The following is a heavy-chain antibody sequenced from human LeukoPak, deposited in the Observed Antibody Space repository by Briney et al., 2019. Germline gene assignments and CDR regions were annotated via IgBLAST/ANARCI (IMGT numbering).Heavy chain of an antibody. CDR1: GFTFDDYA. CDR2: ISWNSGSI. V-gene: IGHV3-9*01. Sequence: GGSLRLSCAASGFTFDDYAMHWVRQAPGEGLEWVSGISWNSGSIGYADSVKGRFTISRDNAKNSLYLQMNSLRAEDTALYYCAKDMKEGEQQPFNYYFDYWGQGTLVTVSS. J-gene: IGHJ4*02. CDR3: AKDMKEGEQQPFNYYFDY. D-gene: IGHD6-13*01.